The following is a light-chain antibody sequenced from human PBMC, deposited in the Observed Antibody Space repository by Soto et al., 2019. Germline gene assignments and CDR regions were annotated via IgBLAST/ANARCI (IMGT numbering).Light chain of an antibody. Sequence: EIVLTQSPGTLSLSPGERATLSCRASQSVSSSYLAWYQQKPGQAPRLLIYGASGRATGIPDRFSGSGSGTDFTLNISRLEPEAFAVYYCQQSGSSPPYTFGQGTKLEIK. CDR1: QSVSSSY. J-gene: IGKJ2*01. CDR2: GAS. V-gene: IGKV3-20*01. CDR3: QQSGSSPPYT.